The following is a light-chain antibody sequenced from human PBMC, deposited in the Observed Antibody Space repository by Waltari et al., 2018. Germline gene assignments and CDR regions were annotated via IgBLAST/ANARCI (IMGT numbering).Light chain of an antibody. CDR1: QSVLYTSDSKNY. CDR3: QQYYDTPT. V-gene: IGKV4-1*01. J-gene: IGKJ2*01. CDR2: WAS. Sequence: DIVMTQSPDSLAVSLGERDTINCKSSQSVLYTSDSKNYLAWYQQKPGQPTKLLIYWASTRESGVPDRFTGSGSGTDFTLTVSSLQAEDVAVYYCQQYYDTPTFGQGTKLEIK.